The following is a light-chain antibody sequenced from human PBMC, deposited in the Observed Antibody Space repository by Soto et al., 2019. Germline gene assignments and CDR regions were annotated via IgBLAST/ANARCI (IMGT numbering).Light chain of an antibody. Sequence: QAVVTQPASVSGSPGQSITISCTGTSSDVGGYNYVSWYQQHPGKAPKLMIYEVSNRPSGVSNRFSGSKSGNTASLTISGLQAEDEADYSCSSYTSSSTQVFGGGTKLTVL. J-gene: IGLJ3*02. CDR1: SSDVGGYNY. CDR3: SSYTSSSTQV. CDR2: EVS. V-gene: IGLV2-14*01.